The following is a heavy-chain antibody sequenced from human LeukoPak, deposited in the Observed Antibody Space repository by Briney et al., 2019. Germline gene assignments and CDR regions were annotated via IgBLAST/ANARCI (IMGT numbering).Heavy chain of an antibody. J-gene: IGHJ5*02. CDR2: INPSGGST. D-gene: IGHD6-6*01. CDR1: GYTFTSYY. CDR3: ARGYSSSFGGTVDWFDP. Sequence: ASVKVSCKASGYTFTSYYMHWVRQAPGQGLEWMGIINPSGGSTSYAQKFQGRVTMTRDMSTSTVYMELSSLRSGDTAVYYCARGYSSSFGGTVDWFDPWGQGTLVTVSS. V-gene: IGHV1-46*01.